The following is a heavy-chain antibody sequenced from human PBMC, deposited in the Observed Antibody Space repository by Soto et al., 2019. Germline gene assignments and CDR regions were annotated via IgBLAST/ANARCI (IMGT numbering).Heavy chain of an antibody. Sequence: HVQLQESGPGLVKPSQTLSLTCTVSGISISRGGTYYWRWVRPHPGKGLEWSGYIYYSGTTYHNPALESRVTISLDTSKNQFSLKLTSMTAADTAVYYCGRLVDEANDCWGQGILVTVSS. V-gene: IGHV4-31*03. CDR1: GISISRGGTYY. CDR2: IYYSGTT. D-gene: IGHD2-21*01. J-gene: IGHJ4*02. CDR3: GRLVDEANDC.